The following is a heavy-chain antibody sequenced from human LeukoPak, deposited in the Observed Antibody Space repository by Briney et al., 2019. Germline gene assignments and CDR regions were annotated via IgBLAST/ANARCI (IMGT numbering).Heavy chain of an antibody. D-gene: IGHD6-13*01. CDR3: TGSYSSSSPFY. Sequence: GGSLKLSCAASGFTFSGSAMHWVRQASGKGLEWVGRIRSKANSYATAYAASVKGRFTISRDDSKSTAYLQMNSLKTEDTAVYYCTGSYSSSSPFYWGQGTLVTVSS. J-gene: IGHJ4*02. CDR1: GFTFSGSA. V-gene: IGHV3-73*01. CDR2: IRSKANSYAT.